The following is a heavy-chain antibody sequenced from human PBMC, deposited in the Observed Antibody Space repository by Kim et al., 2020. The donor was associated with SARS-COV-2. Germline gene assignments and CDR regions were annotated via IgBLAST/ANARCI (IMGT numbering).Heavy chain of an antibody. CDR1: RGTFSGYH. V-gene: IGHV4-34*01. CDR2: INDSGST. D-gene: IGHD3-10*01. J-gene: IGHJ6*02. CDR3: AREIMTVLGAARYYYGMDV. Sequence: TLSLTCDVYRGTFSGYHWSWIRQAPGKGLEWIGDINDSGSTNYNPSLRSRVTISGDTSKYQFSLNLTSVTAADSAVYYCAREIMTVLGAARYYYGMDVWGQGTTVIVS.